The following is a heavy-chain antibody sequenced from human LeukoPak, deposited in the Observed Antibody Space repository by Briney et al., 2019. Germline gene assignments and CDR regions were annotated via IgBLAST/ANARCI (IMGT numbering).Heavy chain of an antibody. CDR2: ISAYNGNT. V-gene: IGHV1-18*01. CDR1: GYTFTSYG. J-gene: IGHJ5*02. D-gene: IGHD2-15*01. Sequence: ASVKVSCKASGYTFTSYGISWVRQAPGQGLEWMGWISAYNGNTNYAQKLQGRVTMTTDTSTSTAYMELSSLRSEDTAVYYCAREDGYCSGGSCYSRWFDPWGQGTLVTVSS. CDR3: AREDGYCSGGSCYSRWFDP.